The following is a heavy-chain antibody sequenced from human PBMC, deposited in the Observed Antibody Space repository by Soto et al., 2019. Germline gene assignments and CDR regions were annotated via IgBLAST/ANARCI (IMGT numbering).Heavy chain of an antibody. CDR2: INPNSGGT. CDR3: ARPNVLLWFGESGFYGMDV. CDR1: GCTFTGYY. Sequence: AAVKVSCKACGCTFTGYYMHWVRQAPGQGLEWMGWINPNSGGTNYAQKFQGRVTMTRDTSISTAYMELSRLRSDDTAVYYCARPNVLLWFGESGFYGMDVWGQGTTVTVSS. V-gene: IGHV1-2*02. J-gene: IGHJ6*02. D-gene: IGHD3-10*01.